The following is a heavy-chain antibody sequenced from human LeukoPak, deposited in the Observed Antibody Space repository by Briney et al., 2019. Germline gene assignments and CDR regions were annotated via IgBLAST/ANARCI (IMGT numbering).Heavy chain of an antibody. CDR2: IWYDGSNK. Sequence: GGSLRLSCAASGFTFSSYGMHWVRQAPGTGLEWVAVIWYDGSNKYYADSVKGRFTISRDNSKNTLYLQMNSLRAEDAAVYYCARDRAVAGLCDYWGQGTLVTVSS. D-gene: IGHD6-19*01. V-gene: IGHV3-33*01. CDR3: ARDRAVAGLCDY. CDR1: GFTFSSYG. J-gene: IGHJ4*02.